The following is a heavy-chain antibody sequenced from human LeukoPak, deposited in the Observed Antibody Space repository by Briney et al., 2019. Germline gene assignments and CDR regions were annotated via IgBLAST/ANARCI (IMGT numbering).Heavy chain of an antibody. Sequence: GGSLRLSCAASGFTFSSYAMSWVRQAPGKGLEWVSVISGSDGGTYYADSVKGRFTISRDNSKNTLYLQMNSLVAEDTATYYCARGSDLASYNELEYWGQGTLVTVSS. J-gene: IGHJ4*02. V-gene: IGHV3-23*01. CDR1: GFTFSSYA. CDR2: ISGSDGGT. D-gene: IGHD2-21*01. CDR3: ARGSDLASYNELEY.